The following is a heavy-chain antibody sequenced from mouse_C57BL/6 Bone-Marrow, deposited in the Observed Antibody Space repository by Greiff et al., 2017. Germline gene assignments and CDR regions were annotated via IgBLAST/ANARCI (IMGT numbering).Heavy chain of an antibody. V-gene: IGHV2-9-1*01. CDR1: GFSLTSYA. D-gene: IGHD1-1*01. CDR3: ARYYGSSPYYFDY. Sequence: VKRVESGPGLVAPSQSLSITCTVSGFSLTSYAISWVRQPPGKGLEWLGVIWTGGGTNYNSALKSRLSISKDNSKSQVFLKMNSLQTDDTARYYCARYYGSSPYYFDYWGQGTTLTVSS. CDR2: IWTGGGT. J-gene: IGHJ2*01.